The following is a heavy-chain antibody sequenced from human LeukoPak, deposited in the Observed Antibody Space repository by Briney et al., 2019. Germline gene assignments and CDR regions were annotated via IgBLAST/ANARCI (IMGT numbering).Heavy chain of an antibody. CDR2: IKSKTDGGTT. V-gene: IGHV3-15*01. J-gene: IGHJ3*02. CDR3: TTAVIRGLNAFDI. Sequence: KPGGSLRLSCEVSGFTFRDAWMTWVRQAPGKGLEWVGRIKSKTDGGTTNYAAPVKGTFTISRDDSKNTLYLQMNSLKTEDTAVYYCTTAVIRGLNAFDIWGRGTMVTVSS. CDR1: GFTFRDAW. D-gene: IGHD3-10*01.